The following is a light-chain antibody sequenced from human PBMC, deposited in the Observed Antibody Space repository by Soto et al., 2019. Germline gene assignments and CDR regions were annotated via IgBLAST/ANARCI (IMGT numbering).Light chain of an antibody. CDR1: QSVSSSY. Sequence: IVFTHSPGSLSFSPGERSTQSVSSSQSVSSSYLAWYQQKPGQAPRLLIYAASSRATGIPDRFSGSGSGTDFTLTISSLQPEDFAVYYCQQDYNLPITFGQGTRLEIK. J-gene: IGKJ5*01. CDR3: QQDYNLPIT. V-gene: IGKV3D-7*01. CDR2: AAS.